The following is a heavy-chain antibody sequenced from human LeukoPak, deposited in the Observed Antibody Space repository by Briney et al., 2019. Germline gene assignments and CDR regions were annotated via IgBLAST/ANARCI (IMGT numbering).Heavy chain of an antibody. CDR2: TSDRGDYT. V-gene: IGHV3-23*01. J-gene: IGHJ4*02. CDR3: AKKAQYNGNYPLDY. D-gene: IGHD1-26*01. Sequence: GGSLRLSCAASGFTFTSCSMSWVRQAPGKGLEWVSGTSDRGDYTYYADSVKGRFTISRDNSKNTLYLQMNSLRAEDTALYFCAKKAQYNGNYPLDYWGQGTLVTVSS. CDR1: GFTFTSCS.